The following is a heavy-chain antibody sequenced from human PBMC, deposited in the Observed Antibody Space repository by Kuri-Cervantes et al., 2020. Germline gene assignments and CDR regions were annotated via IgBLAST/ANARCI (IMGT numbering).Heavy chain of an antibody. V-gene: IGHV4-30-4*01. CDR2: IYYSGST. CDR1: GGSISSGDYY. Sequence: SETLSLTCTVSGGSISSGDYYWSWIRQPPGKGLEWTGYIYYSGSTYYNPSLKSRVTISVDTSKNQFSLKLSSVTAADTAVYYCARDLWAAAGTLGDYYYYYGMDVWGQGTTVTVSS. J-gene: IGHJ6*02. CDR3: ARDLWAAAGTLGDYYYYYGMDV. D-gene: IGHD6-13*01.